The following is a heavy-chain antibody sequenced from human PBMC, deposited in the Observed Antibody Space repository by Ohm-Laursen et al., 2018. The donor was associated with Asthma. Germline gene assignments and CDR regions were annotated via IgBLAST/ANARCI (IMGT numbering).Heavy chain of an antibody. Sequence: SLRLSCAAFGYTFSRYSIHWVRQIPGKGLEWVASISTASSFIYYADSVRGRFTTSRDNARNSVYLQMNNLRAEDTALYYCARIGPEWELPGREYSLHHWGEGTLVTVSS. V-gene: IGHV3-21*01. CDR1: GYTFSRYS. CDR3: ARIGPEWELPGREYSLHH. J-gene: IGHJ1*01. CDR2: ISTASSFI. D-gene: IGHD1-26*01.